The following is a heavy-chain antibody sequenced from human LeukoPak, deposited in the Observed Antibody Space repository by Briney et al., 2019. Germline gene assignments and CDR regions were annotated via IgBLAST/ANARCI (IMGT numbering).Heavy chain of an antibody. J-gene: IGHJ4*02. V-gene: IGHV5-51*01. CDR2: IFPGDSET. CDR1: GYSFTNYW. D-gene: IGHD2-2*01. Sequence: GESLKISCTGSGYSFTNYWIVWVRQMPGKGLEWMGIIFPGDSETTYSPSFQGQVTISADKSITTTYLQWSRLEASDTAVYYCARGRGYCSSSSCYDFDYWGQGTLVTVSS. CDR3: ARGRGYCSSSSCYDFDY.